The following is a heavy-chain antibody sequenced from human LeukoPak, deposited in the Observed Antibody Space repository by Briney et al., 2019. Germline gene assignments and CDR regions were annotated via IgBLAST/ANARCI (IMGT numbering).Heavy chain of an antibody. CDR1: GSSISSGYY. Sequence: SSETLSLTCTVSGSSISSGYYWGWIRQPPGEGLGWIGMIYHSGSTYYNPSLKSRVTISVDPSKHPFSLTLSSVTAADTAVYYCARATYDYVWGSYRFRFDYWGQGTLVTVSS. V-gene: IGHV4-38-2*02. J-gene: IGHJ4*02. CDR3: ARATYDYVWGSYRFRFDY. CDR2: IYHSGST. D-gene: IGHD3-16*02.